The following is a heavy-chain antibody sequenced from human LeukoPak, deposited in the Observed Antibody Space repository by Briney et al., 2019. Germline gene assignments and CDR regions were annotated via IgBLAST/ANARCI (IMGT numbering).Heavy chain of an antibody. D-gene: IGHD1-14*01. V-gene: IGHV1-24*01. CDR3: ATAFAGNLVDY. Sequence: GASVKVSCNVSGYTLSDLSMHWVRQAPGKGLERMGSFALEDGEKIYAQKFQGRVTMTEDTSTDTAYMELSSLTSEDTAVYYCATAFAGNLVDYWGQGTLVTVSS. J-gene: IGHJ4*02. CDR2: FALEDGEK. CDR1: GYTLSDLS.